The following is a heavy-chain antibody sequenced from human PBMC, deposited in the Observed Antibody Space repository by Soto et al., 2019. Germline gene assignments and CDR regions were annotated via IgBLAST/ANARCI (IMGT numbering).Heavy chain of an antibody. J-gene: IGHJ4*02. D-gene: IGHD3-22*01. CDR2: ITTRGGRT. CDR3: AKEYYYDPSGPYSDLYFDS. CDR1: GFSFSSYA. Sequence: GGSLRLSCAASGFSFSSYAMSWVRQAPSQGLEWVSSITTRGGRTYYADSVRGRFTISRDNFANALYLEMNSLRAEDTAIYYCAKEYYYDPSGPYSDLYFDSWGQGTPVTVSS. V-gene: IGHV3-23*01.